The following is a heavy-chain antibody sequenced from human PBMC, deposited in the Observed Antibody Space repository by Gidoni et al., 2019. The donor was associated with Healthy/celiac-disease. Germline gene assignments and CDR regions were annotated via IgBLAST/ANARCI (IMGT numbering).Heavy chain of an antibody. J-gene: IGHJ6*02. D-gene: IGHD3-10*01. CDR2: ISAYNGNT. CDR3: ARPLWFGEVGWYYGMDV. Sequence: QVQLVQSGAEVKKPGASVKVSCKASGYTFTSYGISWVRQAPGQGLEWMGWISAYNGNTNYAQKLQGRVTMTTDTSTSTAYMELRSLRSDDTAVYYCARPLWFGEVGWYYGMDVWGQGTTVTVSS. CDR1: GYTFTSYG. V-gene: IGHV1-18*01.